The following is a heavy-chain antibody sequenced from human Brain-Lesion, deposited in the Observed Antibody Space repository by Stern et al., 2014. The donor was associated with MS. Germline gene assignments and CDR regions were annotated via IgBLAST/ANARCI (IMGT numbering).Heavy chain of an antibody. CDR1: GGSVSSTSYA. CDR3: AGEEDIRYCSGGSCTGNWFDP. Sequence: QVQLQESGPGLVKPSETLSLTCTVAGGSVSSTSYAWAWIRQPPGKGLEWIGNIYYSGNTYSRPSLKSRLPISLATSKHQFSLQLGSGTAADTAVYYCAGEEDIRYCSGGSCTGNWFDPWGQGTLVTVSS. CDR2: IYYSGNT. V-gene: IGHV4-39*01. J-gene: IGHJ5*02. D-gene: IGHD2-15*01.